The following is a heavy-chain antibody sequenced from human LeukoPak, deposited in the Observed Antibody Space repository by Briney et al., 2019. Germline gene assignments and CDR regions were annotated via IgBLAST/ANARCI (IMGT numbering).Heavy chain of an antibody. Sequence: ASVKVSCKTSGGTFSSYTITWVRQAPGQGLEWMGGIIPIFGTTNYAQKFRGRVTITADESTSTAYMELSSLRSEDTAVYYCARGWQLGGDLGDAFDIWGQGTMVTVSS. D-gene: IGHD2-21*01. V-gene: IGHV1-69*13. CDR3: ARGWQLGGDLGDAFDI. CDR2: IIPIFGTT. CDR1: GGTFSSYT. J-gene: IGHJ3*02.